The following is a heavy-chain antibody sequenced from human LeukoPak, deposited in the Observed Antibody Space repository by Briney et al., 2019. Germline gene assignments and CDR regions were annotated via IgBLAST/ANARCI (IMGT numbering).Heavy chain of an antibody. J-gene: IGHJ5*02. CDR3: ARESDRFGDWFDP. CDR2: ISSSSSYI. V-gene: IGHV3-21*01. CDR1: GFTFSSYS. D-gene: IGHD3-10*01. Sequence: GGSLRLSCAASGFTFSSYSMNWVRQAPGKGLEWVSSISSSSSYIYYADSVKGRFTISRDNAKNSLYLQMNSLRAEDTAVYYCARESDRFGDWFDPWGQGTLVTVSS.